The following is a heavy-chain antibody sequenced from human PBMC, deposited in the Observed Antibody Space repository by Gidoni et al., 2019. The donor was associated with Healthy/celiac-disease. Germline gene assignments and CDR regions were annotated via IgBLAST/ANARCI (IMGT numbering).Heavy chain of an antibody. CDR3: AKDQRPEIYYDSSGYYGFDY. V-gene: IGHV3-30*18. CDR2: ISYDGSNK. CDR1: GFNFSSYG. Sequence: QVQLVESGGGVVQPGRSLRPSCAASGFNFSSYGMHWVRQVPAKGLEWVAVISYDGSNKYYADSVKGRFTISRDNSKNTLYLQMNSLRAEDTAVYYCAKDQRPEIYYDSSGYYGFDYWGQGTLVTVSS. D-gene: IGHD3-22*01. J-gene: IGHJ4*02.